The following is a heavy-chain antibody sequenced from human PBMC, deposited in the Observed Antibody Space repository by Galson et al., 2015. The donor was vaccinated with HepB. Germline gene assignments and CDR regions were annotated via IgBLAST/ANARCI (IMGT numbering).Heavy chain of an antibody. D-gene: IGHD3-3*01. Sequence: IFGTANYAQKFQGRVTITADESTSTAYMELSSLRSEDTAVYYCARGRSTIFGGFGYWGQGTLVTVSS. J-gene: IGHJ4*02. CDR2: IFGTA. CDR3: ARGRSTIFGGFGY. V-gene: IGHV1-69*01.